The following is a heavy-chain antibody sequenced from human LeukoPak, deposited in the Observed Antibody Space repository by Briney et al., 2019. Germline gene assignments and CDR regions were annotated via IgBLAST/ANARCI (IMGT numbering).Heavy chain of an antibody. CDR2: ISPYNGNT. CDR1: GYSFTSYG. CDR3: ARDRGSSGGYEGHRVFDY. D-gene: IGHD2-15*01. V-gene: IGHV1-18*01. Sequence: ASVKVSCKASGYSFTSYGISWVRQAPGQGLQWMGRISPYNGNTNYAEKFQGRVSMATDTSTTPAYMELGSLISDDTAVYYCARDRGSSGGYEGHRVFDYRGQGTLVTVSS. J-gene: IGHJ4*02.